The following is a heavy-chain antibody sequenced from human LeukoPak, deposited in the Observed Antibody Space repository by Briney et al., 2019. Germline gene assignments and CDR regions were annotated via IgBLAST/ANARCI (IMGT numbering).Heavy chain of an antibody. CDR2: IYYSGST. V-gene: IGHV4-59*08. J-gene: IGHJ4*02. Sequence: SETLSLTCTVSGGSISSYYWSWIRQPPGKGLEWIGYIYYSGSTNYNPSLKSRVTISVDTSKNQFSLKLSSVTAADTAVYYCARQAGTTRDFDYWGQGTLVTVSS. CDR1: GGSISSYY. CDR3: ARQAGTTRDFDY. D-gene: IGHD4-17*01.